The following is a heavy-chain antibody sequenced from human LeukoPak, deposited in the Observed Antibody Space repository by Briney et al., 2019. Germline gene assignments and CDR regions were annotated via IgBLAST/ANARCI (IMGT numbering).Heavy chain of an antibody. J-gene: IGHJ6*02. V-gene: IGHV7-4-1*02. CDR1: GYTFTSYA. D-gene: IGHD3-3*01. CDR3: ARVMYYDFWSGYFLTPFGDYGTDV. Sequence: ASVKVSCKASGYTFTSYAMNWVRQAPGQGLEWMGWINTNTGNPTYAQGFTGRFVFSLDTSVSTAYLQISSLKAEDTAVYYCARVMYYDFWSGYFLTPFGDYGTDVWGQGTTVTVSS. CDR2: INTNTGNP.